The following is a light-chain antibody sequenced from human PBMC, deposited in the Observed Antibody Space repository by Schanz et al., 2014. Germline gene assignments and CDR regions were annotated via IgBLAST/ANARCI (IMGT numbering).Light chain of an antibody. J-gene: IGLJ2*01. CDR2: DNN. V-gene: IGLV1-51*01. Sequence: QSVLTQPPSVSAAPGQKVTISCSGSSSNIGNNYVSWYQHLPGTAPKLLIYDNNKRPSGIPDRFSGSRSGTSATLGITGLQTGDEADYYCGTWDSSLSAVIFGGGPKLTV. CDR1: SSNIGNNY. CDR3: GTWDSSLSAVI.